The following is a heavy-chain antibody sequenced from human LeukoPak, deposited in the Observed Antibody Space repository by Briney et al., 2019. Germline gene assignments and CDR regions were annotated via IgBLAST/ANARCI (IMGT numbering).Heavy chain of an antibody. CDR1: GGSFSGYY. CDR2: INHSGST. Sequence: PSETLSLTCAVYGGSFSGYYWSWIRQPPGKGLEWIGEINHSGSTNYNPSLKSRVTISVDTSKNQFSLKLSSATAADTAVYYCARGSEKLLEQTNRYSSSGFDYWGQGTLVTVSS. CDR3: ARGSEKLLEQTNRYSSSGFDY. V-gene: IGHV4-34*01. D-gene: IGHD6-13*01. J-gene: IGHJ4*02.